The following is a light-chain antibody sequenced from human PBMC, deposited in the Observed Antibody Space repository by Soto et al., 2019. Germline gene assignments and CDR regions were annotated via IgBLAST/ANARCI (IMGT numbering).Light chain of an antibody. CDR2: ATS. CDR1: QVIIRW. Sequence: DIQMPQSPSTLSGSVGDRVTITCRASQVIIRWLAWYQQKPGKAPXXLIYATSSLQSGVPSRFSASGSGADFTLTISSMQPDDIATYYCQQYENLPTFGQGTRLEIK. V-gene: IGKV1D-16*01. J-gene: IGKJ5*01. CDR3: QQYENLPT.